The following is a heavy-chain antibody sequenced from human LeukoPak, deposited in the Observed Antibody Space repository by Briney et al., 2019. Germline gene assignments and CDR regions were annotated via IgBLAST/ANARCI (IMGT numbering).Heavy chain of an antibody. V-gene: IGHV3-30*18. CDR1: GFTFSSYG. D-gene: IGHD1-26*01. J-gene: IGHJ6*02. Sequence: PGGSLRLSCAASGFTFSSYGMHWVRQAPGKGLEWVAVISYDGSNKYYADSVKGRFTISRDNSKNTLYLQMNSPRAEDTAVYYCANPSHGRRYYYGMDVWGQGTTVTVSS. CDR2: ISYDGSNK. CDR3: ANPSHGRRYYYGMDV.